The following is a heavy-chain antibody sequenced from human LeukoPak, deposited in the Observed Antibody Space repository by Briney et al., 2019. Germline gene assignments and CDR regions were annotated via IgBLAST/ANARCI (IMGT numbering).Heavy chain of an antibody. J-gene: IGHJ6*04. CDR1: GYTFTSYY. CDR2: INPSGGST. CDR3: ARKQWLATYYYYGMDV. D-gene: IGHD6-19*01. V-gene: IGHV1-46*01. Sequence: ASVKVSCKASGYTFTSYYMHWVRQAPGQGLEWMGIINPSGGSTSYAQKFQGRVTMTRDTSTSTVYMELSSLRSEDTAVYYCARKQWLATYYYYGMDVWGKGTTVTVSS.